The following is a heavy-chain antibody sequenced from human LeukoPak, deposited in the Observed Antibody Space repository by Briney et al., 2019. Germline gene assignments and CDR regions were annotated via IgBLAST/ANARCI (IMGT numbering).Heavy chain of an antibody. D-gene: IGHD3-22*01. J-gene: IGHJ4*02. CDR3: ARDKYYYDSSGYYYFDY. V-gene: IGHV4-39*07. Sequence: SETLSLTCTVSGGSIRSGTYYWGWTRQPPGKGLQWIGSVYYSGSTYYNPSLQSRVTISVDTSKNHFSLKLSSVTAADTAVYYCARDKYYYDSSGYYYFDYWGQGTLVTVSS. CDR2: VYYSGST. CDR1: GGSIRSGTYY.